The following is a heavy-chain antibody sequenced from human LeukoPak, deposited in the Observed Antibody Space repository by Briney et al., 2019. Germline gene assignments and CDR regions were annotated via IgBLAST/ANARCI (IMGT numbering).Heavy chain of an antibody. CDR1: GFSVSSNY. J-gene: IGHJ4*02. Sequence: PGGSLRLSCAASGFSVSSNYMSWVRQAPGKGLEWVSVIYSGGSTYYADSVKGRFTISRDNSKNTLFLQMNSLRAEDTAVYYYARGETWELLLDYWGQGTLVTVSS. V-gene: IGHV3-66*01. CDR3: ARGETWELLLDY. CDR2: IYSGGST. D-gene: IGHD1-26*01.